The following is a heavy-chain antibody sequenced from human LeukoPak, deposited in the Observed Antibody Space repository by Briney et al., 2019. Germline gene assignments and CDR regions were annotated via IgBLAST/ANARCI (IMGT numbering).Heavy chain of an antibody. Sequence: GGSLRLSCVASGFSFSNYWMHWVRQPPGKGLVWVSRINTDGDNIQYADSVKGRFIISRDNAKNTLYLQMNSLRAEDTAVYYCARSLVGSGSYGPYYYGMDVWGQGTTVTVSS. CDR3: ARSLVGSGSYGPYYYGMDV. V-gene: IGHV3-74*03. CDR2: INTDGDNI. CDR1: GFSFSNYW. D-gene: IGHD3-10*01. J-gene: IGHJ6*02.